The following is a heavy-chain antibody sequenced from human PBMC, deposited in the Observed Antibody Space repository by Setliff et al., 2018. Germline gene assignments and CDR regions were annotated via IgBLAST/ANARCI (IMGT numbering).Heavy chain of an antibody. CDR2: IYHSGST. CDR1: GDSVTSSNW. J-gene: IGHJ4*02. V-gene: IGHV4-4*02. Sequence: SETLSLTCEVSGDSVTSSNWWSWVRQPPGRGLEWIGEIYHSGSTNYNYGASLKSRVTISLDKSKNQFSLKLTSVTAADTAVYFCARGRPLFDSWGQGTLVTVSS. CDR3: ARGRPLFDS.